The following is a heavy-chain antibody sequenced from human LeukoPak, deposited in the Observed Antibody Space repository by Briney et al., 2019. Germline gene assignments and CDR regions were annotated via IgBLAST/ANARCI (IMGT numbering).Heavy chain of an antibody. Sequence: GGSLRLSCAASGFTFSSYGMHWVRQAPGKGLEWVAVISYDGSNKYYADSVKGRFTISRDNSKNTLYLQMNSLRAEDTAVYYCAKAGERSLVLYYFDYWGQGTLVTVSS. D-gene: IGHD3-16*01. V-gene: IGHV3-30*18. J-gene: IGHJ4*02. CDR3: AKAGERSLVLYYFDY. CDR2: ISYDGSNK. CDR1: GFTFSSYG.